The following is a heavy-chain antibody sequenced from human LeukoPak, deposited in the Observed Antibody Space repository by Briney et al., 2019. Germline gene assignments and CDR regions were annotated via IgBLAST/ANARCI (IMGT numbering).Heavy chain of an antibody. CDR1: GFTFSSYG. J-gene: IGHJ4*02. Sequence: VGSLRLSCAASGFTFSSYGMHWVRQAPGKGLEWVAFIRYDGSNKYYADSVKGRFTISRDNSKNTLYLQMNSLRAEDTAVYYCAKDRGYYDSSGYYLYWGQGTLVTVSS. CDR3: AKDRGYYDSSGYYLY. D-gene: IGHD3-22*01. CDR2: IRYDGSNK. V-gene: IGHV3-30*02.